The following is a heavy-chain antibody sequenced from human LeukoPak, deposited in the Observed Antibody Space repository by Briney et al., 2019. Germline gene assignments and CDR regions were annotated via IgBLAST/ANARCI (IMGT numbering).Heavy chain of an antibody. CDR1: GFTFSYYA. J-gene: IGHJ4*02. CDR2: INNNGNSA. V-gene: IGHV3-64*01. CDR3: ARDRVGSSWSEFDY. Sequence: GGSLRLSCVASGFTFSYYAMHWVRQAPGKGVEYVSTINNNGNSASYANSVKGRFTISRDNSKNTLYLQLGSLRAEDMAVYYCARDRVGSSWSEFDYWGQGTLVTVSS. D-gene: IGHD6-13*01.